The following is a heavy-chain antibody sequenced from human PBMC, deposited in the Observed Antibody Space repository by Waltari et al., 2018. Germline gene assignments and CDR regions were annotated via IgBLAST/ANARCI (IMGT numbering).Heavy chain of an antibody. CDR1: GFTFSNYD. V-gene: IGHV3-48*03. CDR3: ARVSYSSGWYSIHEGSGDAFDI. CDR2: ISDSGSIS. D-gene: IGHD6-19*01. Sequence: EVHLEESGGGLVQPGGSRRLSCAASGFTFSNYDMNWVRQAPGKGLEWVSYISDSGSISYDADSVKGRFTISRDNAKNSLYLQMNSLRAEDTAVYYCARVSYSSGWYSIHEGSGDAFDIWGQGTMVTVSS. J-gene: IGHJ3*02.